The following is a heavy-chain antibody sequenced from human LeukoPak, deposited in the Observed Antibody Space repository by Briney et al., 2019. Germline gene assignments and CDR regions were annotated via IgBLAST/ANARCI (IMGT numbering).Heavy chain of an antibody. D-gene: IGHD3-10*01. CDR3: ARDWGTPGRGVTFDAFDI. J-gene: IGHJ3*02. CDR1: GGSISSSNW. CDR2: IYHSGST. Sequence: AETLSLTCAVSGGSISSSNWWSWVRQPPGNGLEWIWEIYHSGSTNYNPSLKSRVTISVDKSKNQFSLKLSSVTAADTAVYYCARDWGTPGRGVTFDAFDIWGQGTMVTVSS. V-gene: IGHV4-4*02.